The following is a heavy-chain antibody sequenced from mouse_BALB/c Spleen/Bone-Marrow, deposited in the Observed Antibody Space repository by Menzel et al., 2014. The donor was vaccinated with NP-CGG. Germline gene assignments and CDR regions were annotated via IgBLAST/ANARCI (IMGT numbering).Heavy chain of an antibody. V-gene: IGHV14-3*02. CDR1: GFNIKDTY. CDR3: ARTAPENFDY. J-gene: IGHJ2*01. CDR2: IDPANGNT. D-gene: IGHD1-2*01. Sequence: VQLQQSGAELVKPGASVMLSCTASGFNIKDTYMHWVKQRPEQGLEWIGRIDPANGNTKYDPKFQGKATITADTSSDTAYLQLSSLTSEDTAVYYCARTAPENFDYWGQGTTLTVSS.